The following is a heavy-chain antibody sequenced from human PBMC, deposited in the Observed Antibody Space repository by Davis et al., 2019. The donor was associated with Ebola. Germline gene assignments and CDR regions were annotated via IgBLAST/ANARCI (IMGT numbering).Heavy chain of an antibody. CDR3: ARVITMIAGWFDP. Sequence: PSETLSLTCTVSGGSISSGDYYWSWIRQPPGKGLEWIGYIYYSGSTYYNPSLKSRVTISVDTSKNQFSLKLSSVTAADTAVYYCARVITMIAGWFDPWGQGTLVTVSS. V-gene: IGHV4-30-4*01. D-gene: IGHD3-22*01. CDR2: IYYSGST. CDR1: GGSISSGDYY. J-gene: IGHJ5*02.